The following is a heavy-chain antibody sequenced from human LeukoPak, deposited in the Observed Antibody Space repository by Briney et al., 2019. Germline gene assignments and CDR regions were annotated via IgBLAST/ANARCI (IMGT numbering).Heavy chain of an antibody. CDR2: IYTTGST. CDR1: GVSIDSGNYY. D-gene: IGHD3-22*01. Sequence: SETLSLTCTVSGVSIDSGNYYWSWIRQPAGKGLEWIGRIYTTGSTNYNPSLKSRVTMSVDTSKNQFSLQLTSVTAADTAVYYCARDVRDSSGYYLRIFAYWGQGNLVTVSS. V-gene: IGHV4-61*02. J-gene: IGHJ4*02. CDR3: ARDVRDSSGYYLRIFAY.